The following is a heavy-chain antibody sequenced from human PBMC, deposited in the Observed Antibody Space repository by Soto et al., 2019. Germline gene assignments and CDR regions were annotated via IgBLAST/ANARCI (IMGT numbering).Heavy chain of an antibody. CDR3: ARRGTVVGNGFDY. CDR1: GGSISSSSYY. Sequence: QLQLQESGPGLVKPSETLSLTCTVSGGSISSSSYYWGWIRQPPGRGLEWIGSIYYSGNTYYNPSLKSRVTISVDTSKNQFSLKLNSVTAADTAVYYCARRGTVVGNGFDYWGQGTLVAVSS. D-gene: IGHD6-13*01. J-gene: IGHJ4*02. V-gene: IGHV4-39*01. CDR2: IYYSGNT.